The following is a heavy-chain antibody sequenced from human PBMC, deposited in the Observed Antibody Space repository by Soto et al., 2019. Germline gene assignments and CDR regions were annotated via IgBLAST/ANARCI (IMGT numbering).Heavy chain of an antibody. J-gene: IGHJ2*01. CDR1: GFTFSTYA. V-gene: IGHV3-30-3*01. CDR3: ARENYYGCHVIGSLDL. Sequence: QVQLVESGGGVVQPGWSLRLSCTASGFTFSTYAMQWVRQAPDKGLEWVAVVSSEGGTPFYEDSVQGRFTISRDNSNNSLMMQMSSLTTEDAAIYYCARENYYGCHVIGSLDLWGRGTLVSVSS. D-gene: IGHD3-16*01. CDR2: VSSEGGTP.